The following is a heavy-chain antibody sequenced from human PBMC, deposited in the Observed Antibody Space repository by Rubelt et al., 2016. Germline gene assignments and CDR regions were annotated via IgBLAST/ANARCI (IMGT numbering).Heavy chain of an antibody. CDR2: INHSGST. D-gene: IGHD6-13*01. CDR3: ARGRRGSSSWLGRDYYGMDV. Sequence: QVQLQQWGAGLLKPSETLSLTCAVYGGSFSGYYWSWIRQPPGKGLEWIGEINHSGSTNYNPSLKSRVTISVDPSKNQFSLNLRSVAAADTAVYYCARGRRGSSSWLGRDYYGMDVWGQGTTVTVSS. CDR1: GGSFSGYY. J-gene: IGHJ6*02. V-gene: IGHV4-34*01.